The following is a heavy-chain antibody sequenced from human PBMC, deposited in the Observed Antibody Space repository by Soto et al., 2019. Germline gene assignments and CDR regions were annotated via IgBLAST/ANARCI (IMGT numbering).Heavy chain of an antibody. CDR2: ISGSDDST. J-gene: IGHJ4*02. Sequence: EVQLLESGGGLVQPGESLRLSCAASGFTFSSYAMSWVRQAPGKGLEWVSVISGSDDSTYYADSVKGRFTISRDNSKNTLYLPMNSLRAEDTAVYYCAKRSSSSAFGYWGQGTLVTVSS. CDR1: GFTFSSYA. D-gene: IGHD6-6*01. CDR3: AKRSSSSAFGY. V-gene: IGHV3-23*01.